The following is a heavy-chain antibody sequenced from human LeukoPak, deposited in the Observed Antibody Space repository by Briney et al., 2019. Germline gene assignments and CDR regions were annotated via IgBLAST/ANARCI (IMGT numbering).Heavy chain of an antibody. CDR1: GFTFSDYW. CDR3: AKLGGGGMTTVTPSDY. Sequence: GGSLRLSCAASGFTFSDYWMHWVRQAPGKGLMWVSLIHSDGGTTNYADSVKGRLTISRDNAKNTVYLQMNSLRAEDTAVYYCAKLGGGGMTTVTPSDYWGQGTLVTVSS. CDR2: IHSDGGTT. J-gene: IGHJ4*02. V-gene: IGHV3-74*01. D-gene: IGHD4-17*01.